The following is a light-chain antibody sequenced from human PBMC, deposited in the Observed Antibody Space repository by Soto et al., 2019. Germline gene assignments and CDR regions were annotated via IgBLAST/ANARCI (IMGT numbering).Light chain of an antibody. Sequence: DIQMTQSPSTLSASVGDRVIIVCRASQSIGSWLAWYQQKPGKAPKLLIYKASSLESGVPSRFSGSESGTDFTLTITSLQPEDFATYYCQQGYSNPITFGQGTRLEIK. J-gene: IGKJ5*01. CDR1: QSIGSW. V-gene: IGKV1-5*03. CDR2: KAS. CDR3: QQGYSNPIT.